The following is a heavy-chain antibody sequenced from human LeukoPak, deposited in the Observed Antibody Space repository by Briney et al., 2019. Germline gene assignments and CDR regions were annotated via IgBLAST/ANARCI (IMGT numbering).Heavy chain of an antibody. J-gene: IGHJ3*02. D-gene: IGHD2-15*01. CDR1: GFTFSSYA. CDR2: ISYDGSYK. Sequence: GGSLRLSCAASGFTFSSYAMHWVRQAPGKGLEWVAIISYDGSYKYYADSVKGRFTISRDNAKNSLYLQMNSLRAEDTAVYYCARDREEYCSGGSCQAFDIWGQGTMVTVSS. CDR3: ARDREEYCSGGSCQAFDI. V-gene: IGHV3-30*04.